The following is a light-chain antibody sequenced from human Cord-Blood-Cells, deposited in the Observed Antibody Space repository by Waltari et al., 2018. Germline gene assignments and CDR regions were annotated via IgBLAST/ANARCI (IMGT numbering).Light chain of an antibody. CDR3: QQYGSSPLT. CDR2: GAS. J-gene: IGKJ4*01. V-gene: IGKV3-20*01. Sequence: EIVLTQSPGTPSLSPGERATLSCRASQSVSSSYLAWYQQKPGQAPRLLIYGASSRATGIPARFSGSGSGTDVTLTISRLEPEDFAVYYCQQYGSSPLTFGGGTKVEIK. CDR1: QSVSSSY.